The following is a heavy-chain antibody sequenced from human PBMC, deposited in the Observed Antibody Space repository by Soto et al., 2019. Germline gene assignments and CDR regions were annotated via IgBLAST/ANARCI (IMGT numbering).Heavy chain of an antibody. CDR3: ARAQILDYYYYYGMDV. CDR2: IIPIFGTT. J-gene: IGHJ6*02. V-gene: IGHV1-69*01. D-gene: IGHD2-15*01. CDR1: GGTFSSYA. Sequence: QVQLVQSGAEVKKPGSSVKVSCKASGGTFSSYAISWVRQAPGQGLEWMGGIIPIFGTTKYAQKFQGRVTITADESTSTAYMELSSLRSEDMAVYYCARAQILDYYYYYGMDVWGQGATVTVSS.